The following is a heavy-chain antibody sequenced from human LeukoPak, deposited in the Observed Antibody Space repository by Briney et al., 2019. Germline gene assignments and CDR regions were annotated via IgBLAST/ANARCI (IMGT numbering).Heavy chain of an antibody. Sequence: GGSLRLSCAASAFSFNTYGMHWVRQGPGKGLQRVAFIRYNANDQYYANSVKGRFTISRDNSKNTLYLQMNSLRAEDTAVYYCAKDIWNGSGYWGQGTLVTVSS. CDR2: IRYNANDQ. CDR3: AKDIWNGSGY. V-gene: IGHV3-30*02. D-gene: IGHD1-1*01. J-gene: IGHJ4*02. CDR1: AFSFNTYG.